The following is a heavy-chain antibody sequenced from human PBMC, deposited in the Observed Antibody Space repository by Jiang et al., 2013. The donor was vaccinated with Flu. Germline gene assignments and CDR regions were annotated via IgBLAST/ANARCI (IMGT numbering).Heavy chain of an antibody. Sequence: EWMGWMNLTSGNTGYAQKFQGRVTMTRNTSISTAYMELSSLRSEDTAVYYCARTYCSSTSCSLYGMDVWGQGTTVTVSS. CDR2: MNLTSGNT. J-gene: IGHJ6*02. D-gene: IGHD2-2*01. V-gene: IGHV1-8*01. CDR3: ARTYCSSTSCSLYGMDV.